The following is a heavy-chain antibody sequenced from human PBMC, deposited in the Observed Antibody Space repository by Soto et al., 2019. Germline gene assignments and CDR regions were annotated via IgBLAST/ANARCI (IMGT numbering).Heavy chain of an antibody. D-gene: IGHD5-12*01. CDR1: CGSISSGGYY. CDR2: IYYSGST. V-gene: IGHV4-31*03. J-gene: IGHJ4*02. CDR3: ARGRGIVATINRSLLFDY. Sequence: QVQLQESGPGLVKPSQTLSLTCTVSCGSISSGGYYWSWLRQHPGKGLEWIGYIYYSGSTYYNPSLKSRVTISVDTSKNQFSLKLSSVTAADTAVYYCARGRGIVATINRSLLFDYWGQGTLVTVSS.